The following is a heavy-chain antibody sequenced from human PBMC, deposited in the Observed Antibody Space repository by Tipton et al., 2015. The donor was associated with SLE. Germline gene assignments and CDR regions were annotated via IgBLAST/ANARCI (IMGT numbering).Heavy chain of an antibody. CDR3: ARGGVTTVTAV. V-gene: IGHV4-59*08. CDR1: GGSISSHY. J-gene: IGHJ3*01. Sequence: TLSLTCTVSGGSISSHYWSWIRQPPGKGLEWIGYIYYSGSTNYNPSLKSRVTISVDTSKNQFSLKLSSVTAADTAAYYCARGGVTTVTAVWGQGTMVTVSS. CDR2: IYYSGST. D-gene: IGHD4-17*01.